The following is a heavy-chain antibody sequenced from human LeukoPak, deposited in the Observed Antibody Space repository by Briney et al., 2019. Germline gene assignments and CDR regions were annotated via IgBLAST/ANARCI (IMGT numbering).Heavy chain of an antibody. Sequence: GGSLRLSCAASGFTFSSYAMSWVRQAPGKGLEWVSAISGSGGSTYYADSVKGRFTISRDNSKNTLYLQMNSLRAEDTAVYYCAKEWGQMSYDSSGYYDYWGQGTLVTVSS. V-gene: IGHV3-23*01. CDR2: ISGSGGST. J-gene: IGHJ4*02. D-gene: IGHD3-22*01. CDR1: GFTFSSYA. CDR3: AKEWGQMSYDSSGYYDY.